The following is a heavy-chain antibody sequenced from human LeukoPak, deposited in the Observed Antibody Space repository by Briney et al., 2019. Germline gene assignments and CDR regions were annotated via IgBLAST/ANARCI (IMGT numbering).Heavy chain of an antibody. J-gene: IGHJ6*02. CDR1: GFTFSSYA. V-gene: IGHV3-23*01. CDR3: AKDPTHYDFWSGYPPLYGMDV. Sequence: GGSLRLSCAASGFTFSSYAMSWVRQAPGKGLEWVSAISGSGGSTYYADSVKGRFTISRDNSKNTLYLQMNSLRAEDTAVYYCAKDPTHYDFWSGYPPLYGMDVWGQGTTVTVSS. D-gene: IGHD3-3*01. CDR2: ISGSGGST.